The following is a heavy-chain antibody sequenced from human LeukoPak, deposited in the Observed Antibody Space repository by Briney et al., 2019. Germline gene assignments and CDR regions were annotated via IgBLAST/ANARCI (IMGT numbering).Heavy chain of an antibody. D-gene: IGHD5-24*01. CDR3: ARVGGYNSYFDY. CDR2: INGDGSTT. V-gene: IGHV3-74*03. Sequence: GGSLRLSCAASGFIFSSYWMSWVRQAPGKGLVWVSRINGDGSTTTYADSVKGRFTISRDNAKNTLYLQMNSLRDEDTAVYYCARVGGYNSYFDYWGQGNLVTVSS. CDR1: GFIFSSYW. J-gene: IGHJ4*02.